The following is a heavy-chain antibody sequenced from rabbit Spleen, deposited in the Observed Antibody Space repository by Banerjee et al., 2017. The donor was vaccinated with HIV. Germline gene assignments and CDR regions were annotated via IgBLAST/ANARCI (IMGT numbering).Heavy chain of an antibody. D-gene: IGHD1-1*01. V-gene: IGHV1S47*01. Sequence: EQLVESGGGLVQPEGSLKLSCTASGFDISKYGVTWVRQAPGKGLEWIGYIDPIFGVSYYATWVNGRFTISSHDAQNTLYLQLNSLTAADTATYFCVRARPYPFVLWGQGTRVTVS. CDR2: IDPIFGVS. CDR3: VRARPYPFVL. CDR1: GFDISKYG. J-gene: IGHJ4*01.